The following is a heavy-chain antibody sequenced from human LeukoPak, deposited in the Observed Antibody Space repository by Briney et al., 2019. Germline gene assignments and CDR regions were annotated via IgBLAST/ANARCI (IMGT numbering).Heavy chain of an antibody. J-gene: IGHJ4*02. V-gene: IGHV3-23*01. CDR3: AKQGGNWVSFFDY. CDR1: GFTFSSYA. D-gene: IGHD7-27*01. Sequence: GGSLRLSCAASGFTFSSYAMSWVRQAPGKGLEWVLAISGSGSSTYYADSVKGRFTISRDNSKNTLYLQMNSLRAEDTAVYYCAKQGGNWVSFFDYWGQGTLVTVSS. CDR2: ISGSGSST.